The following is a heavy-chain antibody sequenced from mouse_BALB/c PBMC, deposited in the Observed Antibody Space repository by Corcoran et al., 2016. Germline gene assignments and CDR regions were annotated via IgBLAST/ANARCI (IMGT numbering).Heavy chain of an antibody. Sequence: QVTLKESGPGILQPSQTLSLTCSFSGFSLSTSGMGVGWIRQPSGKGLEWLAHLWWDDDKRYNPALKSRLTISKDTSSNQLFLKIASVDTADTATYYCARITTVVDFDVWGAGTTVTVSS. CDR1: GFSLSTSGMG. CDR2: LWWDDDK. CDR3: ARITTVVDFDV. J-gene: IGHJ1*01. D-gene: IGHD1-1*01. V-gene: IGHV8-8*01.